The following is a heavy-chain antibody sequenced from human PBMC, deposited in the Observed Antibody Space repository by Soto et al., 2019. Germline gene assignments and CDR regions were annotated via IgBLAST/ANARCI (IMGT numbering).Heavy chain of an antibody. D-gene: IGHD5-12*01. Sequence: QVQLVQSGAEVKKPGASVKVSCKASGYTFTGYYMHWVRQAPGQGLEWMGWINPNSGGTNYAQKFQGWVTMTRDTSISTADLELSRLRSDDTAVYYCARDREMATTSYFDYWGQGTLVTVSS. CDR1: GYTFTGYY. V-gene: IGHV1-2*04. CDR2: INPNSGGT. CDR3: ARDREMATTSYFDY. J-gene: IGHJ4*02.